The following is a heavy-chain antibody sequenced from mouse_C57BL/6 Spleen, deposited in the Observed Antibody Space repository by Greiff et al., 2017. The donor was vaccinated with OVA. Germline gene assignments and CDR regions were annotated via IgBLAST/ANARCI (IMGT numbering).Heavy chain of an antibody. D-gene: IGHD1-1*01. J-gene: IGHJ1*03. CDR3: ARSAGGSSPRWYFDV. Sequence: VQVVESGAELVKPGASVKISCKASGYAFSSYWMNWVKQRPGKGLEWIGQIYPGDGDTNYNGKFKGKATLTADKSSSTAYMQLSSLTSEDSAVYVCARSAGGSSPRWYFDVWGTGTTVTVSS. CDR2: IYPGDGDT. V-gene: IGHV1-80*01. CDR1: GYAFSSYW.